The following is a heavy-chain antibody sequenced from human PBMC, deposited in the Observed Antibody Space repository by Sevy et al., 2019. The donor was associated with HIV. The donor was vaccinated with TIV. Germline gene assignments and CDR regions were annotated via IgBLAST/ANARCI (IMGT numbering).Heavy chain of an antibody. Sequence: GGSLRLSCAASGFTFSSYAMHWVRQAPGKGLEWVAVITKDGSNKYYADSVKARFRNSRDNSKNTLYLQMNSLRAEDTAVYYYARVEEGMATIVYWYFDLWGRGTLVTVSS. CDR1: GFTFSSYA. CDR3: ARVEEGMATIVYWYFDL. V-gene: IGHV3-30-3*01. J-gene: IGHJ2*01. D-gene: IGHD5-12*01. CDR2: ITKDGSNK.